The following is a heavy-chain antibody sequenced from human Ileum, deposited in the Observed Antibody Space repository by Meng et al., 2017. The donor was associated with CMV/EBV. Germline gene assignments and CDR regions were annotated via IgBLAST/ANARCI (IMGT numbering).Heavy chain of an antibody. Sequence: SGYTFTSYDIKWVRQAAGQGLEWMGWMNPNSGNTGYAQKFQGRVTMTRNTSISTAYMELSSLRSEDTAVYYCARGLRDSSGKEYFQHWGQGTLVTVSS. CDR2: MNPNSGNT. CDR1: GYTFTSYD. D-gene: IGHD3-22*01. V-gene: IGHV1-8*01. J-gene: IGHJ1*01. CDR3: ARGLRDSSGKEYFQH.